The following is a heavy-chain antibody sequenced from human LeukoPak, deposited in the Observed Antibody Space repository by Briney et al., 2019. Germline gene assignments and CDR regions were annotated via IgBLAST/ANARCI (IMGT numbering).Heavy chain of an antibody. D-gene: IGHD4-17*01. Sequence: SETLSLTCTVSGGSISNYYWSWIRQPPGKGLEWIGYIYYSGSTNYNPSLKSRVTMSVDTSKSQFSLNLMSVTAADTAVYYCTRDTGTTGEVKFDPWGQGTLVTVSS. V-gene: IGHV4-59*12. CDR2: IYYSGST. J-gene: IGHJ5*02. CDR1: GGSISNYY. CDR3: TRDTGTTGEVKFDP.